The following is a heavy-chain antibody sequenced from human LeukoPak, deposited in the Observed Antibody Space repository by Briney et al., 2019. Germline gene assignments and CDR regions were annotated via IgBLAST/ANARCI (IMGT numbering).Heavy chain of an antibody. CDR3: ARQQWLEQDAFDI. J-gene: IGHJ3*02. CDR2: IYYSGST. D-gene: IGHD6-19*01. CDR1: GGSISSYY. V-gene: IGHV4-59*08. Sequence: PSETLSLTCTVSGGSISSYYWSWIRQPPGKGLEWIGYIYYSGSTNYNPSLKSRVTISVDTSKNQFSLTLTSVTAADTAVYFCARQQWLEQDAFDIWGQGTMVTVSS.